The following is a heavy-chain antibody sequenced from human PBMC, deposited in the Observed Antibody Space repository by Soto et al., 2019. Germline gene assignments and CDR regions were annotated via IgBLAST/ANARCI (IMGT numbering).Heavy chain of an antibody. V-gene: IGHV3-33*01. CDR1: GFTFSSYG. CDR3: ARETGAGTGWGTNYYYSGMDV. Sequence: QVQLVESGGGVVQPGRSLRLSCAASGFTFSSYGMHWVRQAPGKGLEWVAVIWYDGSNKYYADSVKGRFTISRDNSKNTLYLQMNSLRAEDTAVYYCARETGAGTGWGTNYYYSGMDVWGQGTTVTVSS. J-gene: IGHJ6*02. D-gene: IGHD6-13*01. CDR2: IWYDGSNK.